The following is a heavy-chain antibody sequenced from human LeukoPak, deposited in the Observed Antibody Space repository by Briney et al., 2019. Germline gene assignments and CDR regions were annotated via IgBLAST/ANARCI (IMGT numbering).Heavy chain of an antibody. CDR2: IYYSGST. CDR3: AGGWGQWLGYYYYYYGMDV. CDR1: GGSIRSGDYS. V-gene: IGHV4-30-4*01. Sequence: KPSETLSLTCTVSGGSIRSGDYSWSWIRQPPGKGLEWIGYIYYSGSTYYNPSLKSRVTISVDTSKNQFSLKLSSVTAADTAVYYCAGGWGQWLGYYYYYYGMDVWGQGTTVTVSS. D-gene: IGHD6-19*01. J-gene: IGHJ6*02.